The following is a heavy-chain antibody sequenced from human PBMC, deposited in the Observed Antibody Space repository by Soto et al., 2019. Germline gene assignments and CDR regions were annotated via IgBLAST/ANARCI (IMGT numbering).Heavy chain of an antibody. CDR2: INPSGGST. J-gene: IGHJ6*02. V-gene: IGHV1-46*01. Sequence: ASVKVSCKASGYTFTSYYMHWVRQAPGQGLEWMGIINPSGGSTSYAQKFQGRVTMTRDTSTSTVYMELSSLRSEDTAMYYCARDDYGGKWGHGDYYYGMDVWGQGTTVTVSS. CDR1: GYTFTSYY. CDR3: ARDDYGGKWGHGDYYYGMDV. D-gene: IGHD4-17*01.